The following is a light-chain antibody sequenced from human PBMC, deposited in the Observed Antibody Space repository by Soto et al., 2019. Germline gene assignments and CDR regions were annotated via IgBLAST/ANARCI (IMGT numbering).Light chain of an antibody. V-gene: IGKV1-39*01. CDR2: ATS. Sequence: DIQMTQSPSSLSASVGDRVTITCRASQSIGSSFLNWFQHKPGRAPNLLIYATSSLQSGVPSRFSGSGSDTDFTLTISSLQPEDFATYYCQQGDSTPGNFGQGTKVEIK. J-gene: IGKJ1*01. CDR3: QQGDSTPGN. CDR1: QSIGSSF.